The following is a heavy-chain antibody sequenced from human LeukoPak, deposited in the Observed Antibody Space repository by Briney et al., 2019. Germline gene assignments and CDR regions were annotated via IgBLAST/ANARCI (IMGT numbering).Heavy chain of an antibody. J-gene: IGHJ4*02. CDR2: IKQDGSEK. D-gene: IGHD1-26*01. Sequence: GGSLRLSCAASGFTFSSYWMSWVRQAPGKGLEWVANIKQDGSEKYYVDSVKGRFTISRDNSKNTLYLQMNSLRAEDTAVYYCATAGVGATISGLVYWGQGTLVTVSS. V-gene: IGHV3-7*03. CDR1: GFTFSSYW. CDR3: ATAGVGATISGLVY.